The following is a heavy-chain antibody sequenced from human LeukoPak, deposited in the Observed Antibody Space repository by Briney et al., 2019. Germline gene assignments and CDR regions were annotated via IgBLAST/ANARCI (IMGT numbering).Heavy chain of an antibody. V-gene: IGHV3-48*01. CDR3: ARETRRGTNFDY. CDR1: GFTFSDYS. Sequence: GGSLRLSCAASGFTFSDYSMNWVRQAPGKGLEWVSFISSSSSTIYYADSVKGRFTISRDNAQDSVYLQMNSLRAEDTAVYYCARETRRGTNFDYWGQGTQVTVSS. J-gene: IGHJ4*02. CDR2: ISSSSSTI.